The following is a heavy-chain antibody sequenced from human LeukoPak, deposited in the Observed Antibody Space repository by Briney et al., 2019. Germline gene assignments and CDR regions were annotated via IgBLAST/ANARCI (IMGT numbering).Heavy chain of an antibody. CDR2: IIPIFGTA. V-gene: IGHV1-69*13. J-gene: IGHJ5*02. CDR3: ASTDAGYSSSWRLGWFDP. Sequence: ASVKVSCKASGGTFSSYAISWVRQAPGQGLGWMGGIIPIFGTANYAQKFQGRVTITADESTSTAYMELSSLRSEDTAVYYCASTDAGYSSSWRLGWFDPWGQGTLVTVSS. D-gene: IGHD6-13*01. CDR1: GGTFSSYA.